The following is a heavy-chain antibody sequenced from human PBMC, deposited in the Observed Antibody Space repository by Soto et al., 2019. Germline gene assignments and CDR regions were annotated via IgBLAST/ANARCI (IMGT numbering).Heavy chain of an antibody. D-gene: IGHD3-9*01. Sequence: EVQLLESGGGLVQPGGSLRLSCAASDFTLSSYGMTWVRQPPGKGLEWVSTIRGRVATTYYADSVKGRFTISRDDSKNTLYLQMNSLRVDDTAVYFCAKDVNYDVLAGYYYYWGQGTRVTVSS. J-gene: IGHJ4*02. CDR3: AKDVNYDVLAGYYYY. CDR2: IRGRVATT. V-gene: IGHV3-23*01. CDR1: DFTLSSYG.